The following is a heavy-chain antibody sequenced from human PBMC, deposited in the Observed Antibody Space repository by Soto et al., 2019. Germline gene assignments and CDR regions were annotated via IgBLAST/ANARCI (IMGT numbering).Heavy chain of an antibody. D-gene: IGHD3-16*01. Sequence: GGSLRLSCAASGFTFSTYTMSWVRQAPGRGLEWVSTLSRSGTTYYVDPVKGRFTISRDNSKNTLYLQMSSLRAEDTAIYYCAREIWGGPLDYWGQGTLVTVSS. V-gene: IGHV3-23*01. CDR3: AREIWGGPLDY. CDR1: GFTFSTYT. J-gene: IGHJ4*02. CDR2: LSRSGTT.